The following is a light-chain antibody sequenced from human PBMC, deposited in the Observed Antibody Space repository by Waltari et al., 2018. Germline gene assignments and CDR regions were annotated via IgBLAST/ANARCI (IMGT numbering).Light chain of an antibody. CDR2: GAS. V-gene: IGKV3-20*01. CDR3: QHYLRLQVT. Sequence: DIVLTQSPGTLSLSPVESSTLSCRTSQSVTRALAWYQQKPGQAPRLLIYGASNRATGIPDRFSGSGSGTEFSLTISSLEPEDFAVYYCQHYLRLQVTFGQGTKVEVK. CDR1: QSVTRA. J-gene: IGKJ1*01.